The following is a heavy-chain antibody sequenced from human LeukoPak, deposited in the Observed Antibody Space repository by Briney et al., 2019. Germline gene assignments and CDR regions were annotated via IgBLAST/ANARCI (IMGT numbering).Heavy chain of an antibody. V-gene: IGHV3-53*01. J-gene: IGHJ6*02. CDR3: ARGRVSYYYYGMDV. CDR2: IYSGGST. D-gene: IGHD3-9*01. CDR1: GFTVSSNY. Sequence: PGGSLRLSCAASGFTVSSNYMSWVRQAPGKGLEWVSVIYSGGSTYYADSVKGRFTISRDNSKNTLYLQMNSLRAEDTAVYYCARGRVSYYYYGMDVWGQGTTVTVSS.